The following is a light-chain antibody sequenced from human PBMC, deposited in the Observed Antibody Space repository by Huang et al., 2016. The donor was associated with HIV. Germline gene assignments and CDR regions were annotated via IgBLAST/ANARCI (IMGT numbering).Light chain of an antibody. CDR3: QQYNNWPPYT. CDR2: GAS. CDR1: QSVSSN. J-gene: IGKJ2*01. Sequence: IVMTQSPATLSVSPGERATLSCRASQSVSSNLAWYQQKPGRAPRLLIEGASTRATGIPARFLGSGSGTEFTLTISSLQSEDFAVYYCQQYNNWPPYTFGQGTKLEIK. V-gene: IGKV3-15*01.